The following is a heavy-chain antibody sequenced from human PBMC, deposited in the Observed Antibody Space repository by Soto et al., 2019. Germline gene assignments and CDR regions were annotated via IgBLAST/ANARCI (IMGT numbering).Heavy chain of an antibody. Sequence: GGSLRLSCAASGFTFSSYAMHWVRQAPGKGLEWVAVISYDGSNKYYADSVKGRFTISRDNSKNTLYLQMNSLRAEDTAVYYCARDWRELERPLDYWGQGTLVTVSS. D-gene: IGHD1-1*01. CDR1: GFTFSSYA. J-gene: IGHJ4*02. CDR3: ARDWRELERPLDY. V-gene: IGHV3-30-3*01. CDR2: ISYDGSNK.